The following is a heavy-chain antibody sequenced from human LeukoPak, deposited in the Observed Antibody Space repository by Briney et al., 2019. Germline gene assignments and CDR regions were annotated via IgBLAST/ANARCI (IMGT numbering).Heavy chain of an antibody. J-gene: IGHJ5*02. CDR1: GGTFSSYA. CDR3: ARVCSSWYLSGDEAYWFDP. Sequence: GASVKVSCKASGGTFSSYAISWVRQAPGQGLEWMGRIIPILGIANYAQKFQGRVTITADKSTSTAYMELSSLRSEDTAVYYCARVCSSWYLSGDEAYWFDPWGQGTLVTVSS. D-gene: IGHD6-13*01. CDR2: IIPILGIA. V-gene: IGHV1-69*04.